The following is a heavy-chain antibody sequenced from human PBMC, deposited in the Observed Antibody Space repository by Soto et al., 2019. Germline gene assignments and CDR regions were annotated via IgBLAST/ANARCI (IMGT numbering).Heavy chain of an antibody. V-gene: IGHV3-23*01. CDR2: ISGSGGST. J-gene: IGHJ5*02. D-gene: IGHD6-19*01. CDR3: AKPARGLVAVADRGWFDP. Sequence: GGSLRLSCAASGFTFSSYAMSWVRQAPGKGLEWVSAISGSGGSTYYADSVKGRFTISRDNSKNTLYLQMNSLRAEDTAVYYCAKPARGLVAVADRGWFDPWGQGTLVTVSS. CDR1: GFTFSSYA.